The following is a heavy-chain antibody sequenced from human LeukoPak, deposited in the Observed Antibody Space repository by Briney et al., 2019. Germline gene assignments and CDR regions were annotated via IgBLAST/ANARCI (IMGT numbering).Heavy chain of an antibody. CDR1: GYTFTSYY. D-gene: IGHD3-3*01. CDR2: INPSGGST. Sequence: ASVKVSCKASGYTFTSYYMHWVRQAPGQGLEWMGIINPSGGSTSYAQKFQGRVTMTRDTSTSTVYMELSSLRSEDTAVYYCATGYYDFWSAHSGPYYFDYWGQGTLVTVSS. V-gene: IGHV1-46*01. J-gene: IGHJ4*02. CDR3: ATGYYDFWSAHSGPYYFDY.